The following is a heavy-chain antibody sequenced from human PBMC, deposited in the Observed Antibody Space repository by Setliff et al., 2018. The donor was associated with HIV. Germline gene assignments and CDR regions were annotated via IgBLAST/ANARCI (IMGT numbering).Heavy chain of an antibody. CDR3: VTSLITVPPDAFDI. CDR1: GGSTSSSSYY. J-gene: IGHJ3*02. D-gene: IGHD4-4*01. V-gene: IGHV4-39*07. Sequence: PSETLSLTCTVAGGSTSSSSYYWGWIRQPPGMGLEWIASIYHNGNTYYNPSLKSRVTMSVDTSKNQFSLKLSSVTAADTAVYYCVTSLITVPPDAFDIWGQGTMVTVS. CDR2: IYHNGNT.